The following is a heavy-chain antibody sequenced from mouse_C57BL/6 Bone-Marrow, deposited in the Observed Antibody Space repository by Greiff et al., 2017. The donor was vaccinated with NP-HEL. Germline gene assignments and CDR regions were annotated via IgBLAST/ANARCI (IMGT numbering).Heavy chain of an antibody. Sequence: VQLKESGAELVRSGASVKLSCTASGFNIKDYYMHWVKQRPEQGLEWIGWIDPEIGDTEYAPKFQGKATMTADTSSNTAYLQLSSLTSEDTAVYYCLITTAPFAYWGQGTLVTVSA. CDR1: GFNIKDYY. CDR3: LITTAPFAY. J-gene: IGHJ3*01. CDR2: IDPEIGDT. D-gene: IGHD1-2*01. V-gene: IGHV14-4*02.